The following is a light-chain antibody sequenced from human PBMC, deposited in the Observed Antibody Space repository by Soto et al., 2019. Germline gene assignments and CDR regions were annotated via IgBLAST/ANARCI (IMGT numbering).Light chain of an antibody. CDR1: QSVSNN. Sequence: EIVMTQSPATLSVSPGERANLSCRASQSVSNNLAWYQQKPGKAPRLLIYGASNGATGLPARFSGSGSGTEVTLTISSLRSEDCAVYYFQVFNDWPLTFGGVTKVEIK. CDR2: GAS. CDR3: QVFNDWPLT. J-gene: IGKJ4*02. V-gene: IGKV3-15*01.